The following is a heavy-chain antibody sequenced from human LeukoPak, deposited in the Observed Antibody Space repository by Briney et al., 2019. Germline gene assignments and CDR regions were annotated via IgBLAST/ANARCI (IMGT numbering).Heavy chain of an antibody. V-gene: IGHV3-23*01. CDR1: GFTFSNYA. D-gene: IGHD6-19*01. CDR3: AKRDTSGSYYFDY. CDR2: ISATGGTT. Sequence: GGSLRLSCAASGFTFSNYALSWVRLAPGKGLEWVSAISATGGTTFYADSVKGRFTISRDNSKNTLYLQMNSLRAEDTAVYFCAKRDTSGSYYFDYWGQGTLVTVSS. J-gene: IGHJ4*02.